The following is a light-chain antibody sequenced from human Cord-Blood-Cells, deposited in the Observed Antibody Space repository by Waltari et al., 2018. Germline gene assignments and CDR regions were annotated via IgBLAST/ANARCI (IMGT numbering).Light chain of an antibody. CDR3: NSRDSSGNHHVV. J-gene: IGLJ2*01. V-gene: IGLV3-19*01. CDR1: SLRSYY. Sequence: SSELTQDPAVSVALGQTVRITCQGDSLRSYYASWYQQKPGQAPVLGIYGKNNRPSGSPDRFSGSSSGNTASLTITGAQAEDEADYYCNSRDSSGNHHVVFGGGTKLTVL. CDR2: GKN.